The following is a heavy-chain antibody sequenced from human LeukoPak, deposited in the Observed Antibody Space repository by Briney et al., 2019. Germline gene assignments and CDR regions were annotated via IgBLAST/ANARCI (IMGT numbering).Heavy chain of an antibody. V-gene: IGHV5-51*01. CDR2: IYPGDSDT. D-gene: IGHD3-22*01. J-gene: IGHJ3*02. CDR3: ARSGGEGYYYDSSGSKSAFDI. Sequence: GESLKISCKGSGYSFTSYWIGWVRQMPGKGLEWMGIIYPGDSDTRYSPSFQGQVTISADKSISTAYLQWSSLKASDTAMYNCARSGGEGYYYDSSGSKSAFDIWGQGTMVTVSS. CDR1: GYSFTSYW.